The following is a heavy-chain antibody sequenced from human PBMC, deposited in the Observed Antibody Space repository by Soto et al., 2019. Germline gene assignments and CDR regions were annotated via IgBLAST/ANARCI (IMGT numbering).Heavy chain of an antibody. CDR3: ARPLWRDDYNWGYFDL. CDR2: ISYDGSNK. Sequence: QVQLVESGGGVVQPGRSLRLSCAASGFTFSSYAMHWVRQAPGKGLEWVAVISYDGSNKYYADSVKGRFTISRDNSKNRLYRQMNSLRAEDTAGYYCARPLWRDDYNWGYFDLWGRGTLVTVSS. J-gene: IGHJ2*01. D-gene: IGHD4-4*01. CDR1: GFTFSSYA. V-gene: IGHV3-30-3*01.